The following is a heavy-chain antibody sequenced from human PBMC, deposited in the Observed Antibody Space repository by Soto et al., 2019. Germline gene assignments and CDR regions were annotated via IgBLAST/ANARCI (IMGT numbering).Heavy chain of an antibody. CDR1: GFTFSGSA. V-gene: IGHV3-73*01. CDR2: IRSKANSYAT. Sequence: GGSLRLSCAASGFTFSGSAMHWVRQASGKGLEWVGRIRSKANSYATAYAASVKGRFTISRDDSKNTAYLQMNSLKTEDTAVYYCTSITGTDKRTWTNSGMDVWGQGTTVTVSS. J-gene: IGHJ6*02. CDR3: TSITGTDKRTWTNSGMDV. D-gene: IGHD1-20*01.